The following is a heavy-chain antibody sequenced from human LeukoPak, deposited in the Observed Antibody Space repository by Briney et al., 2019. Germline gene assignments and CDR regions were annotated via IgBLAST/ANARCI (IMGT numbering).Heavy chain of an antibody. CDR2: IWYDGNNN. V-gene: IGHV3-33*01. J-gene: IGHJ6*03. CDR1: GFSFNNYG. Sequence: PGGSLRPSCAASGFSFNNYGMHWVRQAPGKGLEWVAVIWYDGNNNNYADSVKGRFTISRDNSKNTLSLQMNSLRADDTAVYYCARAGRPVLQYYYYYMDVWGEGTTVTVSS. CDR3: ARAGRPVLQYYYYYMDV. D-gene: IGHD6-6*01.